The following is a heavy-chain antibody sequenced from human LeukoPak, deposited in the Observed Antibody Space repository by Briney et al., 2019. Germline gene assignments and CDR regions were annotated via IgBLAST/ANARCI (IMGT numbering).Heavy chain of an antibody. CDR3: ARHGKGVTYFYTFDI. D-gene: IGHD2/OR15-2a*01. J-gene: IGHJ3*02. CDR1: GGSISSYY. V-gene: IGHV4-59*08. Sequence: PSETLSLTCTVSGGSISSYYWSWIRQPPGKGLEWIGYIYYSGTTNYNPSLKSRVTISVDTSNNQFSLKLSSVTAADTAVYYCARHGKGVTYFYTFDIWGQGTVVTVSS. CDR2: IYYSGTT.